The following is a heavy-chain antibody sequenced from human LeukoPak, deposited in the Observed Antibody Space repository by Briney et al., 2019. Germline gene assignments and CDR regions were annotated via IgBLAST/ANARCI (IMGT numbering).Heavy chain of an antibody. CDR1: GYTLTELS. V-gene: IGHV1-24*01. D-gene: IGHD6-19*01. Sequence: ALVKVSCKVSGYTLTELSMHWVRQAPGKGLEWMGGFEPEDGETIYAQKFQDRVTLTEDTSTDTAYLELSSLRSDDTAIYFCATMFRSGWSLDYWGQGTLVTVSS. CDR2: FEPEDGET. CDR3: ATMFRSGWSLDY. J-gene: IGHJ4*02.